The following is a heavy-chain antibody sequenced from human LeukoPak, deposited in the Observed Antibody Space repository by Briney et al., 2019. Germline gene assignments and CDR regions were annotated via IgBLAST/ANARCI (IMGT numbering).Heavy chain of an antibody. V-gene: IGHV1-18*01. CDR1: GYTFSTYG. J-gene: IGHJ3*02. CDR2: IRGNNDYT. Sequence: GASVKVSCSTSGYTFSTYGISWLRQAPGQGLEWMGWIRGNNDYTNYAQKFRGRVTMTTDTSTSTAYMELSSLRSEDTAVYYCARDYYYDSSGYSIPDAFDIWGQGTMVTVSS. D-gene: IGHD3-22*01. CDR3: ARDYYYDSSGYSIPDAFDI.